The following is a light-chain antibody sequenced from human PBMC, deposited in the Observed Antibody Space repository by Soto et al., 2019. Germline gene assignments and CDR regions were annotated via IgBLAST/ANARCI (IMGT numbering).Light chain of an antibody. Sequence: EIVMTQSPATLSVSPGERATLSCRARQSVSGNLAWYQQKPGQAPRLLIYGASTRATGIPARFSGSGSGTESTLTISSLQSEDFAVYYCQQYNNWPPSFGQGTKVEIE. V-gene: IGKV3-15*01. CDR3: QQYNNWPPS. J-gene: IGKJ1*01. CDR2: GAS. CDR1: QSVSGN.